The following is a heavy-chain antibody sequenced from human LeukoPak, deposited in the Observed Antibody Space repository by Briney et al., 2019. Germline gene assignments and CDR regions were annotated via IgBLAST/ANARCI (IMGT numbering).Heavy chain of an antibody. CDR2: ISSNGGST. J-gene: IGHJ3*02. V-gene: IGHV3-64*02. CDR1: GFTFSSYA. Sequence: PGGSLRLSCAASGFTFSSYAMHWVRQAPGKGLEYVSSISSNGGSTYYADSVKGRFTISRDNSKNTLYLQMDSLRAEDMAVYYCARDRDYGDYDDAFDIWGQGTVVTVSS. D-gene: IGHD4-17*01. CDR3: ARDRDYGDYDDAFDI.